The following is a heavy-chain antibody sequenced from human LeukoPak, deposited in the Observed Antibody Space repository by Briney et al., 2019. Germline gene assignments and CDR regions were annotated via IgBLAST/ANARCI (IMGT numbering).Heavy chain of an antibody. D-gene: IGHD2-15*01. CDR1: AYTFTSYD. Sequence: ASVKVSCKASAYTFTSYDINWVRQVTGQGLEWMASMNPNSGNTGYAQKFQGRVTMTRNTSISTAYMELSSLRSEDTAVYYCARGAPGSYCSGGSCPYFDYWGQGTLISVSS. V-gene: IGHV1-8*01. J-gene: IGHJ4*02. CDR3: ARGAPGSYCSGGSCPYFDY. CDR2: MNPNSGNT.